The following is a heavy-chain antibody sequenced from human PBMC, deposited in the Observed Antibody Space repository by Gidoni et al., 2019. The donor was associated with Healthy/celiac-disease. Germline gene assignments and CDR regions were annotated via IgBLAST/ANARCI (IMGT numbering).Heavy chain of an antibody. CDR3: ARWSKSPSYYYGSGSYYSPYYYYGMDV. D-gene: IGHD3-10*01. Sequence: QVQLQQWGAGLLKTSETLSLTCAVYGGSFSGYYWSWIRPPPGKGLEWLGEINHSGITNYNPSLKSRVTISVDTSKIQFSLKLSSVTAADTAVYYCARWSKSPSYYYGSGSYYSPYYYYGMDVWGQGTTVTVSS. CDR2: INHSGIT. V-gene: IGHV4-34*01. J-gene: IGHJ6*02. CDR1: GGSFSGYY.